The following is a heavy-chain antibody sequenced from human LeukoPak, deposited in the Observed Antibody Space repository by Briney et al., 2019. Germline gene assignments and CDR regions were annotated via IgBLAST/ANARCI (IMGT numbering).Heavy chain of an antibody. J-gene: IGHJ4*02. D-gene: IGHD4-23*01. CDR1: GFTFSSYE. CDR2: ISSSGSTI. V-gene: IGHV3-48*03. CDR3: ARAFGRTVAYYFDY. Sequence: GGSLTLSCAASGFTFSSYEMNWVRQAPGKGLEWASYISSSGSTIYYADSVKGRFTISRDNAKNSLYLQMNSLRAEDTAVYYCARAFGRTVAYYFDYWGQGTLVTVSS.